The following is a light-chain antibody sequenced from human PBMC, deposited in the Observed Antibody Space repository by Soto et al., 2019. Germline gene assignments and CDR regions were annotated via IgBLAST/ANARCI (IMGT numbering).Light chain of an antibody. V-gene: IGKV3-11*01. CDR3: QQRSNWPPT. Sequence: EIVLPQSPATLSLSPGERATLSCRASQSVSSSLAWYQQKPGQAPRLLIYDASNRATGIPARFSGSGSGTDFTLTISSLEPEDFAVYYCQQRSNWPPTFGQGTKLESK. CDR2: DAS. J-gene: IGKJ2*01. CDR1: QSVSSS.